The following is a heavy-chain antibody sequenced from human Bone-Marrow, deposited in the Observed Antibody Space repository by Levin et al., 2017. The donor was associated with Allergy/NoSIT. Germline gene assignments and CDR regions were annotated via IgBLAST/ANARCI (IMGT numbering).Heavy chain of an antibody. D-gene: IGHD5-24*01. CDR3: AKQSPSSDGYNLGYFDY. Sequence: PGGSLRLSCAASGFTFSSYAMSWVRQAPGKGLEWVSGIRGSGVSTYYADSVKGRFTISRDNSKNTLYLQMNSLRVEDSAVYYCAKQSPSSDGYNLGYFDYWGQGTLVTVSS. CDR2: IRGSGVST. V-gene: IGHV3-23*01. CDR1: GFTFSSYA. J-gene: IGHJ4*02.